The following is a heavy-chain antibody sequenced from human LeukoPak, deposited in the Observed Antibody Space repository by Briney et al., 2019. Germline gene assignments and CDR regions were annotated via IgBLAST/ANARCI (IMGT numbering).Heavy chain of an antibody. CDR2: INWNGGST. Sequence: GGSLRLSCAASGFTFDDYGMSWVRQAPGKGLEWVSGINWNGGSTDYADSVKGGFAISRDNAKNSLYLQMNSLRVEDTALYHCARDSTEHYFYGMDVWGQGTTVTVSS. CDR1: GFTFDDYG. J-gene: IGHJ6*02. D-gene: IGHD3-3*02. V-gene: IGHV3-20*01. CDR3: ARDSTEHYFYGMDV.